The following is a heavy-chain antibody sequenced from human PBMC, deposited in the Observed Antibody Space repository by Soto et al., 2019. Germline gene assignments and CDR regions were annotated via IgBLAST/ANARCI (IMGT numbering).Heavy chain of an antibody. CDR1: GFTFSSYG. D-gene: IGHD2-15*01. J-gene: IGHJ4*02. V-gene: IGHV3-30*18. CDR3: AKPRQITSLLLYYFDY. CDR2: ISYDGSNK. Sequence: QVQLVESGEGVVQPGRSLRLSCAASGFTFSSYGMHWVRQAPGKGLEWVAVISYDGSNKYYADSVKGRFTISRDNSKNTLYLQMNSLRAEDTAVYYCAKPRQITSLLLYYFDYWGQGTLVTVSS.